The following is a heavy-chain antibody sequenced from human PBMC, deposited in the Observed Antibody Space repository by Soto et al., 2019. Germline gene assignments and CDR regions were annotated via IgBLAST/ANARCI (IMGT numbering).Heavy chain of an antibody. CDR2: ISHSGSA. D-gene: IGHD7-27*01. CDR1: GGSISETTW. J-gene: IGHJ6*02. Sequence: QVQLQESGPGLVKPSGTLSLTCTVSGGSISETTWWSWVRQPPGKGLEWIGDISHSGSANYNPSLKSRVTMSVDRSKNQISLILTSVTAADTAVYYYQLTRGGLFIMDVWGQGTTVTVSS. V-gene: IGHV4-4*02. CDR3: QLTRGGLFIMDV.